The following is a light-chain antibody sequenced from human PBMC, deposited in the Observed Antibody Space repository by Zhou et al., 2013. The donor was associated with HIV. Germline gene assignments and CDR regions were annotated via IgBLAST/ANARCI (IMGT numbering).Light chain of an antibody. CDR2: GAA. CDR3: QFYNNWPPTWT. Sequence: EIVLTQSPGTLSLSPGERATVSCRASQTVSSNLAWYQQKPGQPPRLLIYGAATRATGVPGRFSGSGSGTEFTLSISSLQSEDFAVYYCQFYNNWPPTWTFGQGTNVEMK. V-gene: IGKV3-15*01. J-gene: IGKJ1*01. CDR1: QTVSSN.